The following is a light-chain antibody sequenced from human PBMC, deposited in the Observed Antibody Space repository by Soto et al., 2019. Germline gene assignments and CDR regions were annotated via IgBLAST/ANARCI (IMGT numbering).Light chain of an antibody. J-gene: IGKJ5*01. Sequence: EIGLTQYPPALSVSPRVRATLSXXASQSVSSYLAWYQQKPGQAPRLLIYDASNRATGIPARFSGSGSGTDFTLTISSLEPEDFAVYYCQQRSNLPPITFGQGSLLAIK. CDR1: QSVSSY. V-gene: IGKV3-11*01. CDR3: QQRSNLPPIT. CDR2: DAS.